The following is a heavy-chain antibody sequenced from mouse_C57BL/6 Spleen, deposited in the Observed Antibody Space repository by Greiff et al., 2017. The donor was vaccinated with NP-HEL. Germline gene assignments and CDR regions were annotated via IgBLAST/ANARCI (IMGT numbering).Heavy chain of an antibody. D-gene: IGHD2-5*01. V-gene: IGHV1-80*01. J-gene: IGHJ3*01. CDR1: GYAFSSYW. CDR3: ARGAYYSNYYEAWFAY. Sequence: QVQLQQSGAELVKPGASVKISCKASGYAFSSYWMNWVKQRPGKGLEWIGQIYPGDGDTNYNGKFKGKATLTADKSSSTAYMQLSSLTSEDSAVYFCARGAYYSNYYEAWFAYWGQGTLVTVSA. CDR2: IYPGDGDT.